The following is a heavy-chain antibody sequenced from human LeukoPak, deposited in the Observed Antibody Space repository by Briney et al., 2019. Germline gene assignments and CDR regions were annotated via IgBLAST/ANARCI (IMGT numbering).Heavy chain of an antibody. Sequence: GASVKVSCKASGYTFTSYYMHWVRQAPGQGLEWMGIINLSSGSTSYAQKFQGRVTMTRDTSTSTVYMELSSLGSEDTAVYYCARDPYYYDSSGYYSYYYCGMDVWGQGTTVTVSS. CDR3: ARDPYYYDSSGYYSYYYCGMDV. J-gene: IGHJ6*02. CDR2: INLSSGST. D-gene: IGHD3-22*01. V-gene: IGHV1-46*01. CDR1: GYTFTSYY.